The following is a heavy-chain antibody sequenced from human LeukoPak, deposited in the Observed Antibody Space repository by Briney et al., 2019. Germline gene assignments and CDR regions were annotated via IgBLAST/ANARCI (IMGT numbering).Heavy chain of an antibody. CDR2: ISSSGSLI. V-gene: IGHV3-11*04. CDR3: ASSVVSGY. J-gene: IGHJ4*02. D-gene: IGHD4-23*01. Sequence: LSLTCTVSGDSISSSTYYWGWIRQPPGKGLQWVSSISSSGSLIYYADSVKGRFTISRDNAKNSLYLQMNSLRAEDTAVYYCASSVVSGYWGQGTLVTVSS. CDR1: GDSISSST.